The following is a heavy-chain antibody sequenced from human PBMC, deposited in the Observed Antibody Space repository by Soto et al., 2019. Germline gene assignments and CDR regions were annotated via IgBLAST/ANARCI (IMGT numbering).Heavy chain of an antibody. Sequence: ASVKVSCKAFGYTFTGYYMHWVRQAPGQGLEWMGWINPNSGGTNYAQKFQGWVTMTRDTSISTAYMELSRLRSDDTAVYYCARSVDIVATTPPPYYYYGMDVWGQGTTVTVSS. CDR3: ARSVDIVATTPPPYYYYGMDV. CDR2: INPNSGGT. D-gene: IGHD5-12*01. CDR1: GYTFTGYY. V-gene: IGHV1-2*04. J-gene: IGHJ6*02.